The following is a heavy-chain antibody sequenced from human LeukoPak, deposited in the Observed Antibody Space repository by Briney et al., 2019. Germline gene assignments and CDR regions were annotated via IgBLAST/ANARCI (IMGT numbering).Heavy chain of an antibody. CDR2: INHSGST. D-gene: IGHD6-19*01. CDR1: GFTFSSYA. J-gene: IGHJ4*02. Sequence: GSLRLSCAASGFTFSSYAMSWVRQAPGKGLEWIGEINHSGSTNYNPSLKSRVTISVDTSKNQFSLKLSSVTAADTAVYYCARDLGGWSDYWGQGTLVTVSS. V-gene: IGHV4-34*01. CDR3: ARDLGGWSDY.